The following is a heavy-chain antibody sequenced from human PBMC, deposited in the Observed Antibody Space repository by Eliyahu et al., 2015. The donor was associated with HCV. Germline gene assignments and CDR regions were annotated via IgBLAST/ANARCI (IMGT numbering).Heavy chain of an antibody. D-gene: IGHD6-19*01. CDR1: GXSITTYX. CDR2: IHYXGST. V-gene: IGHV4-59*01. Sequence: QVQLQESGPGLVXPSETLSLTCTVXGXSITTYXWSWIRQPPGKGLXWIGYIHYXGSTNYNPSLKSRVTISVDTSKNQFSLNLTSVTAADTGVYYCASGGGGIAVAGTGGWFDPWGQGTLVTVSS. CDR3: ASGGGGIAVAGTGGWFDP. J-gene: IGHJ5*02.